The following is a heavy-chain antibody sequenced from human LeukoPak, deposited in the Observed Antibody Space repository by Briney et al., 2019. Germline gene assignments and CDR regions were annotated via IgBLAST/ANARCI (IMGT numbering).Heavy chain of an antibody. V-gene: IGHV4-61*01. Sequence: SETLSLTCTVSGASISSSSYYWSWIRQPPGKGLEWIGYIYYSGSTNYNPSLKSRVTISVDTSKNQFSLKLSSVTAADTAVYYCAREGYSSSWGFDYWGQGTLVTVSS. D-gene: IGHD6-13*01. CDR1: GASISSSSYY. J-gene: IGHJ4*02. CDR3: AREGYSSSWGFDY. CDR2: IYYSGST.